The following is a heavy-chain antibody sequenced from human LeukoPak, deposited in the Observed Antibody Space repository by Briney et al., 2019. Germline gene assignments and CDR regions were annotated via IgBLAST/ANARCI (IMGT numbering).Heavy chain of an antibody. CDR2: MNPNSGNT. CDR3: ARDPLAYCGGDCSTTFDY. D-gene: IGHD2-21*02. CDR1: GYTFTSYD. J-gene: IGHJ4*02. V-gene: IGHV1-8*01. Sequence: ASVKVSCKASGYTFTSYDINWVRQATGQGLEWMGWMNPNSGNTGNAQKFQGRVTMTRNTSISTAYMELSSLRSEDTAVYYCARDPLAYCGGDCSTTFDYWGQGTLVTVSS.